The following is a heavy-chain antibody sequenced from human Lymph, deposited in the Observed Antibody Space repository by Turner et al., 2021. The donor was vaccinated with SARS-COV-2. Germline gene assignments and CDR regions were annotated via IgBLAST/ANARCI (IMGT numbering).Heavy chain of an antibody. CDR3: AREYCGGDCYPDDYYGMDV. J-gene: IGHJ6*02. Sequence: QVQLQESGPGLVKPSETLSLTCTVSGCSISSYYWSWIRQPPGKGLEWIAYIYYRGSTNYNPSLKSRVTISVDTSKNQFSLKLSSVTAADTAMYYCAREYCGGDCYPDDYYGMDVWGQGTTVTVSS. CDR2: IYYRGST. CDR1: GCSISSYY. D-gene: IGHD2-21*02. V-gene: IGHV4-59*01.